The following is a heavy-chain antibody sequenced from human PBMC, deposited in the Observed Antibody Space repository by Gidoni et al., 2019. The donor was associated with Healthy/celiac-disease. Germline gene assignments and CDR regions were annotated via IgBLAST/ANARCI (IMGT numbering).Heavy chain of an antibody. CDR3: ARLTTHWYFDL. CDR2: IGTAGDT. V-gene: IGHV3-13*04. D-gene: IGHD4-4*01. J-gene: IGHJ2*01. CDR1: GFTFSSYD. Sequence: EVQLVESGGGLVQHGGSLRLSCEASGFTFSSYDMHWVRQATGKGLEWVSAIGTAGDTYYPGSVKGRFTISRENAKNSLYLQMNSLRAGDTAVYYCARLTTHWYFDLWGRGTLVTVSS.